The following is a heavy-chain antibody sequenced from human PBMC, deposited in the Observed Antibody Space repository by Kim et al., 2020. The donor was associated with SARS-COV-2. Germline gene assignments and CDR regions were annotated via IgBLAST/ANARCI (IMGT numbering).Heavy chain of an antibody. J-gene: IGHJ4*02. CDR2: ISSSSSNI. CDR1: GITFSNYR. V-gene: IGHV3-21*01. D-gene: IGHD3-22*01. Sequence: GGSLRLSCAVSGITFSNYRMNWVRQAPGKGLEWVSSISSSSSNISYADSVKGRFTISRDNDKNSLYLQMSSLRVEDTAVYYCARDTDYSDASGYYSVLDYWGQGTLVTVSS. CDR3: ARDTDYSDASGYYSVLDY.